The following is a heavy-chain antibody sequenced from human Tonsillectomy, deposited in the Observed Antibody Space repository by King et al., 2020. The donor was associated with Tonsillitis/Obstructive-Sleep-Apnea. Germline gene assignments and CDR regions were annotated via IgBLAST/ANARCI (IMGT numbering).Heavy chain of an antibody. D-gene: IGHD3-10*01. CDR1: GFNFSTYG. CDR2: IWYDRSNT. Sequence: LVESGGGVVQPGRSQRLSCVASGFNFSTYGMHWVRQAPGKGLEWVAAIWYDRSNTYYADSLKGRFTISRDNSKNTLYLQMNSLRAEDTALYYCARDEYYGSGNYRYYYGLDVWGQGTTVTVSS. V-gene: IGHV3-33*01. J-gene: IGHJ6*02. CDR3: ARDEYYGSGNYRYYYGLDV.